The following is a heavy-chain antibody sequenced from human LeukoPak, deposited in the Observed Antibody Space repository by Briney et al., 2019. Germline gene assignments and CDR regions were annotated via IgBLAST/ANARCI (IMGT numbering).Heavy chain of an antibody. CDR3: AKDRYCSGGSCYQPFDY. D-gene: IGHD2-15*01. CDR2: ISGSGGST. Sequence: GGSLRLSCAASGFTFSSYAMSWVRQAPGKGLEWVSAISGSGGSTYYADSVKGRFTISRDNSKNTLYLQMNSLIAEDTAVYYCAKDRYCSGGSCYQPFDYWGQGTLVTVSS. CDR1: GFTFSSYA. V-gene: IGHV3-23*01. J-gene: IGHJ4*02.